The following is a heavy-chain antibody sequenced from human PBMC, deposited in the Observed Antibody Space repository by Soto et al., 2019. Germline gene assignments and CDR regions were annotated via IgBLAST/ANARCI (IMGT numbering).Heavy chain of an antibody. Sequence: GGSLRLSCAASGFTFSSYAMSWVRQAPGKGLEWVSTISGRGGSTYYADSVKGRFTISRDNSKNTLYRQMNSLRAEDTAVYYGAESGVYSRSSYSGSYYFDYWGQETRVTVSS. D-gene: IGHD1-26*01. CDR2: ISGRGGST. CDR3: AESGVYSRSSYSGSYYFDY. CDR1: GFTFSSYA. J-gene: IGHJ4*02. V-gene: IGHV3-23*01.